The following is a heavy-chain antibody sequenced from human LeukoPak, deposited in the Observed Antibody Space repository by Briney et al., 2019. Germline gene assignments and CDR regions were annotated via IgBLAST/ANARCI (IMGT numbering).Heavy chain of an antibody. D-gene: IGHD1-26*01. V-gene: IGHV3-20*04. CDR1: GFTFDDYG. J-gene: IGHJ4*02. Sequence: GGSLRLSCAASGFTFDDYGMSWVRQAPGKGLEWVSGINWNGGSTGYADSVKGRFTISRDNAKNSLYLQMNSLRAEDTALYYCAIAQTPCGSYLVPCDYWGQGTLVTVSS. CDR2: INWNGGST. CDR3: AIAQTPCGSYLVPCDY.